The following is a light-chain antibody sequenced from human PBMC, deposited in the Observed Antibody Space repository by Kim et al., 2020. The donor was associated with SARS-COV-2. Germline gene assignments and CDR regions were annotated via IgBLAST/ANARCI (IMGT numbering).Light chain of an antibody. CDR2: QDN. V-gene: IGLV3-1*01. Sequence: SYELTQPPSVSVSPGQTASITCSGDKLGDNYACWYQQRPGQSPVVVIYQDNKRPSGIPERFSGSNSGNTATLTISGTQAMDEADYYCQAWDSGTVVFGGGTQLTVL. J-gene: IGLJ3*02. CDR1: KLGDNY. CDR3: QAWDSGTVV.